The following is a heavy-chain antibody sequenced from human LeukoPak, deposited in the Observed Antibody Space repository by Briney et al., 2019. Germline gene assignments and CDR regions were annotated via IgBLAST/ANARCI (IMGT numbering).Heavy chain of an antibody. V-gene: IGHV3-23*01. D-gene: IGHD2-8*02. CDR1: GFTFSSYA. CDR3: AREESGGYFDY. J-gene: IGHJ4*02. CDR2: FGGSGAGT. Sequence: PGGSRRLSCAASGFTFSSYAMSWVRQAPGKGLEWVSTFGGSGAGTYYADSVKGRFTISRDNSKNTLYLQMNSLRAEDTAVYYCAREESGGYFDYWGQGTLVTVSS.